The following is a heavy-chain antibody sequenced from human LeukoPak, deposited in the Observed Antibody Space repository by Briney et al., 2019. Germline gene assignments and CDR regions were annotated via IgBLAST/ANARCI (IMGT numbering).Heavy chain of an antibody. V-gene: IGHV4-61*08. D-gene: IGHD1-7*01. CDR3: ARRKTGTMEDY. Sequence: KPSENLSLTCTVSGGSVSSPDYYWSWIRQPPGKGLEWIGYISYSGSTNYNPSLKSRVTISVDTSKSQFSLKLSSVTAADTAVYYCARRKTGTMEDYWGQGTLVTVSS. CDR1: GGSVSSPDYY. CDR2: ISYSGST. J-gene: IGHJ4*02.